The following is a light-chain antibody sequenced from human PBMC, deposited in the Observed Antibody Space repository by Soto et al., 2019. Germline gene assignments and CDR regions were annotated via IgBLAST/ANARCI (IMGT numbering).Light chain of an antibody. CDR2: RNN. J-gene: IGLJ3*02. Sequence: QSVLTQPPSASGTPGQRVTISCSGSSSNIGSNYVYWYQQLPGTAPKLLIYRNNQRPSGVPDRFSGSKSGTSAYLAISGRRSEDEADYYCAAWDDRLSGGVFGGGTTLTVL. V-gene: IGLV1-47*01. CDR3: AAWDDRLSGGV. CDR1: SSNIGSNY.